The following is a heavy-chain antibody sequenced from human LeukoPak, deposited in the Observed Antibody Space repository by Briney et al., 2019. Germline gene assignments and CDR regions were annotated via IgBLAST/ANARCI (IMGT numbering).Heavy chain of an antibody. CDR3: VRRSTFYSGSGSYPHFDS. V-gene: IGHV3-74*01. Sequence: PGGSLRLSCAASGFTLSGYWMHWIRQVRGKGLVWVSDINSDGSSTSYANSVKGRFTISRDNAKNKVYLQMTNLRAEDTAVYYCVRRSTFYSGSGSYPHFDSWGRGTLVTVSS. CDR2: INSDGSST. CDR1: GFTLSGYW. D-gene: IGHD3-10*01. J-gene: IGHJ4*02.